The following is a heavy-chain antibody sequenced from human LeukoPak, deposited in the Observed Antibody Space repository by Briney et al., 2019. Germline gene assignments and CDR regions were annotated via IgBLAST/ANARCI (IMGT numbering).Heavy chain of an antibody. CDR1: GFTFDDYA. Sequence: GRSLRLSCAASGFTFDDYAMHWVRQAPGKGLEWVSGISWNSGSIGYADSVKGRFTISRDNAKNPLYLQMNSLRAEDTALYYCAKAHDILTGYYNAPFDYWGQGTLVTVSS. CDR3: AKAHDILTGYYNAPFDY. V-gene: IGHV3-9*01. J-gene: IGHJ4*02. CDR2: ISWNSGSI. D-gene: IGHD3-9*01.